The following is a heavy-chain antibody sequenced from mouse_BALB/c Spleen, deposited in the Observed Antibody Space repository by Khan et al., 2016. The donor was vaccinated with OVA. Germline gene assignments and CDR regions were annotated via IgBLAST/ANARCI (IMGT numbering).Heavy chain of an antibody. V-gene: IGHV9-3-1*01. CDR3: ARLGYSGTMDY. J-gene: IGHJ4*01. CDR2: INTYTGEP. Sequence: QIQFVQSGPELKKPGVTVKISCKASGYTFTTYGMNWVKQAPGKGLKWMGWINTYTGEPTYVDDFKGRFAFSLETSASTAYLQINNLKNEDTATYFCARLGYSGTMDYWGQGTSVTVSS. D-gene: IGHD2-14*01. CDR1: GYTFTTYG.